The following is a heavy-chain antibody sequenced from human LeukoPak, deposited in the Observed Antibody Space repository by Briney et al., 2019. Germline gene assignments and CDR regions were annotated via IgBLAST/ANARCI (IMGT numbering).Heavy chain of an antibody. D-gene: IGHD6-13*01. Sequence: ASVKVSYKASGYTFTNYGYNWVRQAPGQGLEWMGWISAYNGHTIYAQNLQDRVTLTTDTSTSTSYMELRSLTSDDTAIYYCARDQGFGIAAADNWFDPWGQGTLVTVSS. CDR2: ISAYNGHT. CDR3: ARDQGFGIAAADNWFDP. V-gene: IGHV1-18*01. CDR1: GYTFTNYG. J-gene: IGHJ5*02.